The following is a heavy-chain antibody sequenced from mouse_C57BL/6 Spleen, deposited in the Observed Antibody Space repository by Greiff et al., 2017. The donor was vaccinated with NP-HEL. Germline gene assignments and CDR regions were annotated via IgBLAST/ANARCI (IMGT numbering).Heavy chain of an antibody. V-gene: IGHV1-50*01. Sequence: QVQLQQPGAELVKPGASVKLSCKASGYTFTSYWMQWVKQRPGQGLEWIGEIDPSDSYTNYKQKFKGKATLTVDTSSRTAYMQLSSLTAEDSAVYYCARPTTVVATGMDYWGQGTSVTVSS. CDR3: ARPTTVVATGMDY. CDR1: GYTFTSYW. J-gene: IGHJ4*01. CDR2: IDPSDSYT. D-gene: IGHD1-1*01.